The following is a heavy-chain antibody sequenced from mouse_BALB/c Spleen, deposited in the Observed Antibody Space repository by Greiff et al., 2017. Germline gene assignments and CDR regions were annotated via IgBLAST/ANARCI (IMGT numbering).Heavy chain of an antibody. V-gene: IGHV1-69*02. CDR2: IDPSDSYT. CDR3: ARSMITTAYYFDY. D-gene: IGHD2-4*01. Sequence: QVQLKQPGAELVKPGASVKLSCKASGYTFTSYWMHWVKQRPGQGLEWIGEIDPSDSYTNYNQKFKGKATLTVDKSSSTAYMQLSSLTSEDSAVYYCARSMITTAYYFDYWGQGTTLTVSS. J-gene: IGHJ2*01. CDR1: GYTFTSYW.